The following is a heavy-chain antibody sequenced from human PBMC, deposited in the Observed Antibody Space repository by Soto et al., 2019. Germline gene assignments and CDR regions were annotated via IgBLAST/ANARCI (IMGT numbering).Heavy chain of an antibody. CDR1: GFTFSNYG. CDR2: ISDDGDKR. Sequence: GSLRLSCVGPGFTFSNYGMHWVRQPPGKGLEWVALISDDGDKRYYADSVRGRLIISRDNSKDTLYLQMNSLGPDDTAVYFCAKARVRIVGANSFDYWGQGTPVTVSS. D-gene: IGHD1-26*01. V-gene: IGHV3-30*18. J-gene: IGHJ4*02. CDR3: AKARVRIVGANSFDY.